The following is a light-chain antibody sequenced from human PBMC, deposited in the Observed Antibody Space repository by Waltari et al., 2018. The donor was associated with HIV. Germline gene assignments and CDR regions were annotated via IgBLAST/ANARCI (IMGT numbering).Light chain of an antibody. J-gene: IGKJ1*01. CDR1: QTVSSN. V-gene: IGKV3-15*01. CDR3: QQYYKWPRT. Sequence: EIVMTQSPATLSVSPGERATLSCRASQTVSSNLAWYQQKPGQAPRFSGSGSGTEFTLTISSLQSEDFAVYYCQQYYKWPRTFGQGTKVEIK.